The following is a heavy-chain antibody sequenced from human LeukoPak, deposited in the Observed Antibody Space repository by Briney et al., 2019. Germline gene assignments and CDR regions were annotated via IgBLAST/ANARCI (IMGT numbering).Heavy chain of an antibody. V-gene: IGHV1-8*01. CDR1: GYTFTTYD. CDR2: MNPNSGNT. Sequence: ASVEVSCKASGYTFTTYDINWVRQATGQGLEWMGWMNPNSGNTGYAQKFQGRVTMTRNTSISTAYMELSSLRSEDTAVYYCARGRGSGHKENWFDPWGQGTLVTVSS. J-gene: IGHJ5*02. CDR3: ARGRGSGHKENWFDP. D-gene: IGHD6-19*01.